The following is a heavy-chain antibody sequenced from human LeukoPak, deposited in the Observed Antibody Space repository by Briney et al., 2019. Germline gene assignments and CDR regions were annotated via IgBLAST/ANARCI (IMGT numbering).Heavy chain of an antibody. CDR1: GYTFTSYG. J-gene: IGHJ4*02. CDR2: ISAYNGNT. D-gene: IGHD3-22*01. V-gene: IGHV1-18*01. Sequence: GASVKVSCKASGYTFTSYGISWVRQAPGQGLEWMGWISAYNGNTNYAQKLQGRVTMTTDTSTSTAYMELRSLRSDDTAVYYCARGSPYYYDSSATPDYWGQGTLVTVSS. CDR3: ARGSPYYYDSSATPDY.